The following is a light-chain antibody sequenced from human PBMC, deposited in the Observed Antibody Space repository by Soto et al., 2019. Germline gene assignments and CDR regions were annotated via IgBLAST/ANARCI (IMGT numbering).Light chain of an antibody. Sequence: DIQMTQSPSTLSASVGDRVTITCRASQSISSWLAWYQQKPGKAPKLLIYDASSLESRVSSMFSGSGSGTEFTLTISSLQPDDFATYYCQQYNSYSWTFGQGTKVEIK. J-gene: IGKJ1*01. CDR1: QSISSW. CDR2: DAS. CDR3: QQYNSYSWT. V-gene: IGKV1-5*01.